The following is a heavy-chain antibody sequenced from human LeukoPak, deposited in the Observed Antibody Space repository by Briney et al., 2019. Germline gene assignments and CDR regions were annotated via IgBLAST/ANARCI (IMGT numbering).Heavy chain of an antibody. Sequence: GGSLRLSCAASGFTFSSYGMHWVRQAPGKGLEWVAVIWYDGSNKYYADSAKGRFTISRDNSKNTLYLQMNSLRAEDTAVYYCARGKYCSSTSCWDDAFDIWGQGTMVTVSS. V-gene: IGHV3-33*01. CDR2: IWYDGSNK. CDR1: GFTFSSYG. CDR3: ARGKYCSSTSCWDDAFDI. J-gene: IGHJ3*02. D-gene: IGHD2-2*01.